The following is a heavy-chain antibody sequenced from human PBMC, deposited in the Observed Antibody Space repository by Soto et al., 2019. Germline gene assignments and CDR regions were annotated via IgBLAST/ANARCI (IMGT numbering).Heavy chain of an antibody. J-gene: IGHJ6*03. D-gene: IGHD2-2*01. CDR1: GFTFSSYG. CDR2: ISYDGSNK. V-gene: IGHV3-30*03. Sequence: QVQLVESGGGVVQPGRSLRLSCAASGFTFSSYGMHWVRQAPGKGLEWVAVISYDGSNKYYADSVKGRFTISRDNSKNTLYLQMNSLRAEDTAVYYCAIVRYCSSTSCRLYYYYYMDVWGKGTTVTVSS. CDR3: AIVRYCSSTSCRLYYYYYMDV.